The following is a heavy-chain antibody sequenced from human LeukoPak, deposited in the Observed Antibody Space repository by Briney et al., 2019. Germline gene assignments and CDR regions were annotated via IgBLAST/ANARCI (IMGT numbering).Heavy chain of an antibody. Sequence: PGGSLRLSCAASGLTFSNYAMSWVRQAPGKGLEWVSAVSYSGGSTYYADSVKGRFTISRDKSKNTLYLQMNSLRAEDTAVYYCAKSTVMTTVVTPAFDYWGQGTLVSVSS. CDR1: GLTFSNYA. CDR2: VSYSGGST. V-gene: IGHV3-23*01. CDR3: AKSTVMTTVVTPAFDY. J-gene: IGHJ4*02. D-gene: IGHD4-23*01.